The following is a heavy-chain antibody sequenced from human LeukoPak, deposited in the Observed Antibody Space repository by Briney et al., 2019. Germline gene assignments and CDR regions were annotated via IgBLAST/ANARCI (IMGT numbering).Heavy chain of an antibody. CDR3: ARDQGSGWSLDY. CDR2: INSDGSNT. CDR1: GFTFSSYW. V-gene: IGHV3-74*01. Sequence: GGSLRLSCAASGFTFSSYWMHWVRQAPGQGLVWVSRINSDGSNTVYADSVKGRFTISRDNAKNTLYLQMDTLRVEDTAVFYCARDQGSGWSLDYWGLGTLVTVSS. J-gene: IGHJ4*02. D-gene: IGHD6-19*01.